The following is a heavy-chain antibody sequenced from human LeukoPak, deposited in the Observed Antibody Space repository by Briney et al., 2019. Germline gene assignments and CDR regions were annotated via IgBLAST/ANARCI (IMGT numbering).Heavy chain of an antibody. J-gene: IGHJ6*03. CDR1: GGSISSYY. CDR3: ARSVKEDYYYYYMDV. Sequence: SETLSLTCTVSGGSISSYYWSWIRQPPGKGLEWIGYIYYSGSTNYNPSLKSRVTISVDTSKNQFSLKLSSVTAADTAVYYCARSVKEDYYYYYMDVWGKGTTVTVSS. V-gene: IGHV4-59*12. CDR2: IYYSGST. D-gene: IGHD3-16*02.